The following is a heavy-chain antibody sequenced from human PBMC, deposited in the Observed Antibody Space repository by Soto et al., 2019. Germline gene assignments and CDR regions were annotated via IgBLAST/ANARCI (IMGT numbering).Heavy chain of an antibody. CDR1: GYTFTSYG. CDR2: INGYTGNT. CDR3: ARSWVTGKGGMDV. V-gene: IGHV1-18*01. J-gene: IGHJ6*02. Sequence: QVQLVQFGAEVKKPGASVKVSCKASGYTFTSYGFSWVRQAPGQGLEWMGWINGYTGNTHYAQKFQGRVTMTTDTSTSTAHMELWTLISDDTAVYYCARSWVTGKGGMDVWGQGTTVTVSS. D-gene: IGHD3-16*01.